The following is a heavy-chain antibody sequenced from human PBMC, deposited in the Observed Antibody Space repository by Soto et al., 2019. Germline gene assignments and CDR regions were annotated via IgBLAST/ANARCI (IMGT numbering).Heavy chain of an antibody. J-gene: IGHJ6*02. V-gene: IGHV5-51*01. CDR3: ERHFGPAYYGMDV. CDR1: GYSFTSYW. CDR2: IYPGDSDT. Sequence: GESLKISCKGAGYSFTSYWLGWVRQMPGKGLEWMGIIYPGDSDTRYSPSFQGQVTISADKSSSTAYLQWSSLKASDTAMYYCERHFGPAYYGMDVWGQGTTVTVSS. D-gene: IGHD3-10*01.